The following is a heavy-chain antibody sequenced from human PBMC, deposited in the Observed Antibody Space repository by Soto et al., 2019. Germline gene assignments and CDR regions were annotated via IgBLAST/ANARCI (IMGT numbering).Heavy chain of an antibody. CDR1: GGSIRSGSNY. CDR3: VRQTIVRGVLIWFDP. V-gene: IGHV4-39*01. Sequence: QLQLQESGPRLVKPSETLSLICSVSGGSIRSGSNYWAWIRQPPGKGPDWIGTVYYNGNTYYNASLQSRVTISTDTTNNQSPLKLRSVSAAETAVYYCVRQTIVRGVLIWFDPWGQGTLVTVSS. J-gene: IGHJ5*02. D-gene: IGHD3-10*01. CDR2: VYYNGNT.